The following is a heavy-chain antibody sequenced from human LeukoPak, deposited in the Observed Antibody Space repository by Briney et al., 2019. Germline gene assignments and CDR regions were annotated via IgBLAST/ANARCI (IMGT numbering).Heavy chain of an antibody. J-gene: IGHJ4*02. D-gene: IGHD6-13*01. V-gene: IGHV4-30-4*08. CDR2: IYYSGST. CDR3: ARGDLYSSSWYN. CDR1: DGSISSGDNY. Sequence: KPSETLSLTCTVSDGSISSGDNYWSWIRQPPGKGLEWIGYIYYSGSTYYNPSLKSRVTISVDTSKNQFSLKLSSVTAADTAVYYCARGDLYSSSWYNWGQGTLVTVSS.